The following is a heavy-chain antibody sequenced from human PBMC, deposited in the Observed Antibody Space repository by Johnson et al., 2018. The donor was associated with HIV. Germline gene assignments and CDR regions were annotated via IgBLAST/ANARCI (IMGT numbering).Heavy chain of an antibody. D-gene: IGHD3-22*01. CDR3: ARFLGYYDSNGYYFGDGFDV. Sequence: QVQLVESGGGLVKPGGSLRLSCAASGFTFSDYYMSWIRQAPGKGLEWLSYISSSGSTIYYVDSVKGRFTISRDNSKNTLYLQMNSLEAEDTAWYYCARFLGYYDSNGYYFGDGFDVWGRGTMVTVSS. CDR1: GFTFSDYY. J-gene: IGHJ3*01. V-gene: IGHV3-11*01. CDR2: ISSSGSTI.